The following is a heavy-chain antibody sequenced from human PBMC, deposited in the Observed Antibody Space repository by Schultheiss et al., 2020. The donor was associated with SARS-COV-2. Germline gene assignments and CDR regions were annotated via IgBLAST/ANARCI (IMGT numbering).Heavy chain of an antibody. V-gene: IGHV3-7*01. CDR3: ARGAYSSSPR. J-gene: IGHJ4*02. Sequence: GGSLRLSCAASGFTFSNAWMNRVRQAPGKGLEWVANIKEDGSEKYYADSVKGRFTISRDNSKNTLYLQMDSLRVEDTAVYYCARGAYSSSPRWGQGTLVTVSS. CDR1: GFTFSNAW. D-gene: IGHD6-6*01. CDR2: IKEDGSEK.